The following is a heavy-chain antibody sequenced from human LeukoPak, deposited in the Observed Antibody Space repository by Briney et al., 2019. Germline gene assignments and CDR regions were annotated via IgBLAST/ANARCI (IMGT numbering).Heavy chain of an antibody. J-gene: IGHJ4*02. D-gene: IGHD4-17*01. CDR3: ATRRPYGDPTYFDY. CDR1: GFTVSSNY. Sequence: GGSLRLSCAASGFTVSSNYMSWVRQAPGKGLEWVSVIYSGGSTYYADSVKGRFTISRDNSKNTLYLQMNSLRAEDTAVYYCATRRPYGDPTYFDYWGQGTLVTVSS. V-gene: IGHV3-66*01. CDR2: IYSGGST.